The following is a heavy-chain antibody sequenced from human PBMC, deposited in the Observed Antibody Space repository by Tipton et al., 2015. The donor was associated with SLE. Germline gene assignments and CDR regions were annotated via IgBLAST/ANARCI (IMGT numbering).Heavy chain of an antibody. D-gene: IGHD3-10*01. V-gene: IGHV3-74*03. J-gene: IGHJ4*02. Sequence: SLRLSCAASGFTVSSSWMHWVRQVPGGGLFWISRINPDESDIKYADSVKGRFTISRDNAKNTLYLQMNRLRVEDTAVYYCARAPPGISGSGNSFDYWGQGTPVTVSS. CDR1: GFTVSSSW. CDR3: ARAPPGISGSGNSFDY. CDR2: INPDESDI.